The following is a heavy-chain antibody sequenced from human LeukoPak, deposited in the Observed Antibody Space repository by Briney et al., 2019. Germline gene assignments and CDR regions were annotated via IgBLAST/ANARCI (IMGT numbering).Heavy chain of an antibody. CDR1: GGSFSDYY. Sequence: PSETLSLTCAVYGGSFSDYYWSWIRQPPGKGLEWVGEINRSGSTNYNAPLKSRGSRSVDTSKNQFSLKMSSTTAADTAVYYCAGGNGFGELDYWGQGTLVTVSS. V-gene: IGHV4-34*01. D-gene: IGHD3-10*01. CDR2: INRSGST. CDR3: AGGNGFGELDY. J-gene: IGHJ4*02.